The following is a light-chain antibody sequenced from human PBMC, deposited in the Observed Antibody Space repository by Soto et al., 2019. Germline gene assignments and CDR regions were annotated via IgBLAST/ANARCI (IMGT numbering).Light chain of an antibody. Sequence: ESVLTQSPATLSSSPGERATLSCRASQSVSSNLAWYQQKPGQAPRLLIYGASTRATGIPARFSGSGSGTEFTLTISSLQSEDFAVYYCQQYNNWWTFGQGTKV. CDR1: QSVSSN. CDR3: QQYNNWWT. V-gene: IGKV3-15*01. J-gene: IGKJ1*01. CDR2: GAS.